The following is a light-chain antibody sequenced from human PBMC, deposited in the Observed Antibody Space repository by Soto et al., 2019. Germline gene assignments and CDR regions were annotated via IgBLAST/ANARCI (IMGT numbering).Light chain of an antibody. CDR2: DAS. CDR3: HQYNNLWT. J-gene: IGKJ1*01. CDR1: QTISTY. V-gene: IGKV3-11*01. Sequence: VLTQSPLPLSLSPGESAALSCRVSQTISTYLAWYQQKPGQAPRLLIYDASTRATGIPARFSGSGSGTEFTLTISSLQSEDFGVYYCHQYNNLWTVGQGTKVDI.